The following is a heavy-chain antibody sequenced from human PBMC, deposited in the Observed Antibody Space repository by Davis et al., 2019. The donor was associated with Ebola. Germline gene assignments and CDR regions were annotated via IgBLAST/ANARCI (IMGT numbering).Heavy chain of an antibody. V-gene: IGHV3-23*01. CDR2: ISGSGGST. CDR3: GQDMIDEGLTSPHPDFQH. Sequence: GGSLRLSCAASGFTFSSYAMSWVRQAPGKGLEWVSAISGSGGSTYYADSVRGRFTISRDNSKNTLYLQIHSRRAEDTAVYYCGQDMIDEGLTSPHPDFQHWGQGTLVTVSS. J-gene: IGHJ1*01. D-gene: IGHD3-22*01. CDR1: GFTFSSYA.